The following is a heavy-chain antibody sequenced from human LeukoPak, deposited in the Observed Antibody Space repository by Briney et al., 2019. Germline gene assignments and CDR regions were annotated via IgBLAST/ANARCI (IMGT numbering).Heavy chain of an antibody. D-gene: IGHD1-14*01. CDR2: INTNTGNP. CDR1: GYTFTSYA. Sequence: GASVKVSCKGSGYTFTSYAMNWVRQAPGQGLEWMGWINTNTGNPTYAQGFTGRVVFSLDTSVSTAYLQISSLQAEDSAVYYCARAPVRPPELNSDYWGQGTLVTVSP. J-gene: IGHJ4*02. V-gene: IGHV7-4-1*02. CDR3: ARAPVRPPELNSDY.